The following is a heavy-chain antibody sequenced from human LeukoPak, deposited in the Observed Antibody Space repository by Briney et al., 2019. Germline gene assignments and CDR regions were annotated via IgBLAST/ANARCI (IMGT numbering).Heavy chain of an antibody. D-gene: IGHD2-8*01. CDR2: IYYSGST. J-gene: IGHJ4*02. CDR1: GGSISSSSYY. V-gene: IGHV4-39*01. Sequence: SETLSLTCTVSGGSISSSSYYWGWLRQPPGKGLEWIGSIYYSGSTYYNPSLKSRVTISVDTSKNQFSLKLSSVTAADTAVYYCARHPYRMYYFDYWGQGTLVTVSS. CDR3: ARHPYRMYYFDY.